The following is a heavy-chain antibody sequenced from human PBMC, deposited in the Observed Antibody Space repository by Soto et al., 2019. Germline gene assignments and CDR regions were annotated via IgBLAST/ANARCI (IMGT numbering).Heavy chain of an antibody. J-gene: IGHJ3*01. CDR1: GFTFGDNL. CDR2: INPDNGHT. V-gene: IGHV1-3*01. Sequence: QVQLVQSGAEVRKPGASVNISCWASGFTFGDNLINWVRQAPGQSLEWMGWINPDNGHTRYSQTFQGRVTISRHSSASIAYVEVTYLTSEDTAVDYCARDILSVGPRANDAFEVWGQGTMVTVSS. D-gene: IGHD2-8*02. CDR3: ARDILSVGPRANDAFEV.